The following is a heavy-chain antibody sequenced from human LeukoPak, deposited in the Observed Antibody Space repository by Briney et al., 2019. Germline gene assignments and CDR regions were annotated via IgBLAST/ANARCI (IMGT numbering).Heavy chain of an antibody. Sequence: PSETLSLTCTVSGGSISSSSYYWGWIRQPPGKGLEWIGSIYYSGSTYYNPSLKSRVTISVDTSKNQFSLKLSSVTAADTAVYYCAGPVAGPDYYYYYGMDVWGQGTTATVSS. CDR2: IYYSGST. V-gene: IGHV4-39*07. CDR3: AGPVAGPDYYYYYGMDV. CDR1: GGSISSSSYY. J-gene: IGHJ6*02. D-gene: IGHD6-19*01.